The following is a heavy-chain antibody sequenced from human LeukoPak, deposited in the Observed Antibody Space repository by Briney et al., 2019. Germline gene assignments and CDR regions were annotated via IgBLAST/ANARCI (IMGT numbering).Heavy chain of an antibody. Sequence: SETLSLTCAVSGYSVSSGYYWGWIRQPPGKGLEWIGSMYHSGSTYYNPSLKSRVTISVDTSKNQFSLKLSSVTAADTAVYYCAGRGYSGYDHYFDYWGQGTLVTVSS. CDR1: GYSVSSGYY. J-gene: IGHJ4*02. V-gene: IGHV4-38-2*01. CDR3: AGRGYSGYDHYFDY. D-gene: IGHD5-12*01. CDR2: MYHSGST.